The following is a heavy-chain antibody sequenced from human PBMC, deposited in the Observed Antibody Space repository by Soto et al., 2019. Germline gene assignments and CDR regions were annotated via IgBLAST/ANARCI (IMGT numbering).Heavy chain of an antibody. CDR3: ARWYSSSWRSRFYYMDV. D-gene: IGHD6-13*01. Sequence: SETLSLTCAVYGGSFSGYYWSWIRQPPGKGLEWIGEINHSGSTNYNPSLKSRVTISVDTSKNQFSLKLSSVTAADTAVYYCARWYSSSWRSRFYYMDVWGKGTTVTVSS. V-gene: IGHV4-34*01. J-gene: IGHJ6*03. CDR1: GGSFSGYY. CDR2: INHSGST.